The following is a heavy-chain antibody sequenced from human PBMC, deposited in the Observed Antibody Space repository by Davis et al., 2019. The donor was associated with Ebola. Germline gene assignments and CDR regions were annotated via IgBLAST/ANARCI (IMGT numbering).Heavy chain of an antibody. J-gene: IGHJ4*02. CDR2: ISYDGSNK. D-gene: IGHD3-10*01. V-gene: IGHV3-30*03. CDR3: ARSGAPLNFDY. CDR1: GFTFTTYG. Sequence: GGSLRLSCAASGFTFTTYGIHWVRQAPGKGLEWVAVISYDGSNKYYADSVKGRFTISRDNSKNTLYLQMNSLRAEDTAVYYCARSGAPLNFDYWGQGTLVTVSS.